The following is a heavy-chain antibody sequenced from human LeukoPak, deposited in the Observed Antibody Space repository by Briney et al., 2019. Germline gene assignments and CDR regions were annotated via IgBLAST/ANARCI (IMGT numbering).Heavy chain of an antibody. CDR2: IYHSGST. J-gene: IGHJ4*02. Sequence: PSETLSLTCAVSGYSIRSGDYWGWIRQSPGKGLEWIESIYHSGSTHYNPSLKSRVTISVDTSKNQFSPMLSSVTAADTAVYYCARNRSLTTTPGFDHWGQGTLVTVSS. V-gene: IGHV4-38-2*01. CDR3: ARNRSLTTTPGFDH. D-gene: IGHD4-11*01. CDR1: GYSIRSGDY.